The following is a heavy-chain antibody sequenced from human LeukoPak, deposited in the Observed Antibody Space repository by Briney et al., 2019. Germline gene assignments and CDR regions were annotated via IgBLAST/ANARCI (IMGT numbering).Heavy chain of an antibody. CDR2: IKQDGSEK. J-gene: IGHJ4*02. V-gene: IGHV3-7*01. Sequence: GGSLRLSCAASGFTFSTYWMSWVRQAPGKGLEWVANIKQDGSEKYYVDSVKGRFTISRDNAKNSLYLQMNSLRAEDTAVYYCARDDHGDYVPDDYWGQGTLVTVSS. CDR3: ARDDHGDYVPDDY. D-gene: IGHD4-17*01. CDR1: GFTFSTYW.